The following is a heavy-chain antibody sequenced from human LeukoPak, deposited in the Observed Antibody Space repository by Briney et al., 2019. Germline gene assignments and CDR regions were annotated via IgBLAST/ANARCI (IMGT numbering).Heavy chain of an antibody. Sequence: GGSLRLSCAASGFTFSSYWMSCVREAPGKGLECVANIKQDGSEKYYVDSVKGRFTISRDNAKNSLYLQMNSLRAEDTAVYYCARDQNYYDSSGYYYPEYFQHWGQGTLVTVSS. CDR3: ARDQNYYDSSGYYYPEYFQH. D-gene: IGHD3-22*01. CDR2: IKQDGSEK. CDR1: GFTFSSYW. V-gene: IGHV3-7*01. J-gene: IGHJ1*01.